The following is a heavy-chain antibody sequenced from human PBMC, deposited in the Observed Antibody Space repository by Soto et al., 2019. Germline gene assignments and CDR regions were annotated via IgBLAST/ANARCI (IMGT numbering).Heavy chain of an antibody. J-gene: IGHJ6*02. CDR1: GGTFSSYA. D-gene: IGHD5-18*01. Sequence: QVQLVQSGAEVKKPGSSVKVSCKASGGTFSSYAISWVRQAPGQGLEWMGGIIPIFGTANYAQKFQGRVTISADEATSTAYMEQSSLRSEDTAVYYCAIGRYSYGLRGDYYYYGMDVWGQGTTVTVSS. CDR2: IIPIFGTA. CDR3: AIGRYSYGLRGDYYYYGMDV. V-gene: IGHV1-69*12.